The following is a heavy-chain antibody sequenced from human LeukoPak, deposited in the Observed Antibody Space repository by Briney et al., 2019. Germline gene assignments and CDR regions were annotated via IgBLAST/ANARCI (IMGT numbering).Heavy chain of an antibody. Sequence: GGSLRLSCAASGLSFGAHAMHWVRQAPGMGLEWVSGVGGGGQRTHYADSVKGRFTISRDNSKNTLYLQMNSLRAEDTAMYYCARGDDSGYYDYFDYWGQGALVTVSS. CDR2: VGGGGQRT. D-gene: IGHD3-22*01. V-gene: IGHV3-23*01. CDR1: GLSFGAHA. J-gene: IGHJ4*02. CDR3: ARGDDSGYYDYFDY.